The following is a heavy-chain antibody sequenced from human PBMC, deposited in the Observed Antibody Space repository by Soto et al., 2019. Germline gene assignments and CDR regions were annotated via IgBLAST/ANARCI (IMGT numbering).Heavy chain of an antibody. CDR3: ASSIVATIGASIFYYYGMDV. CDR1: GGTFSNYA. J-gene: IGHJ6*02. V-gene: IGHV1-69*01. CDR2: IIPIIGSP. D-gene: IGHD5-12*01. Sequence: QVQLVQSGAEVKKPGSSVKVSCRASGGTFSNYAISWVRQAPGQGLEWMGAIIPIIGSPNYAQRFQVRVTITADDSTSTAFMDLSSLRSEDTAVYYFASSIVATIGASIFYYYGMDVWGQGTTVTVSS.